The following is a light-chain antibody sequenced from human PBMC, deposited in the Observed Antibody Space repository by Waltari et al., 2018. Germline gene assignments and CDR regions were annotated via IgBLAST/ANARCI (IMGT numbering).Light chain of an antibody. CDR2: DKN. Sequence: SSELTQDPAVSVALGQTVRITCQGDSLRSYYASWYQQKPGQAPVLVIYDKNNRPSGIPERFSGSSSGNKASLTITGAQAEDEADYYCNSRDSSGKPGFGGGTKLTVL. CDR1: SLRSYY. CDR3: NSRDSSGKPG. J-gene: IGLJ2*01. V-gene: IGLV3-19*01.